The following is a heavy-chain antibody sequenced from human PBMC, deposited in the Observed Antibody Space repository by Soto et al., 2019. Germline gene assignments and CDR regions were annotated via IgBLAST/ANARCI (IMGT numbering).Heavy chain of an antibody. D-gene: IGHD1-26*01. J-gene: IGHJ3*02. CDR1: GYTFTSYA. Sequence: ASVKVSCKASGYTFTSYAMHWVRQAPGQRLEWMGWINAGNGNTKYSQKFQGRVTITRDTSASTAYMELSSLRSEDTAVYYCARENGPSWELLLWWAFDIWGQGTMVTVSS. V-gene: IGHV1-3*01. CDR3: ARENGPSWELLLWWAFDI. CDR2: INAGNGNT.